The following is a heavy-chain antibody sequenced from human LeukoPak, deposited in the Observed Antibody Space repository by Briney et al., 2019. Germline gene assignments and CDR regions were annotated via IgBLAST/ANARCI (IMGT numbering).Heavy chain of an antibody. V-gene: IGHV3-30*02. D-gene: IGHD1-26*01. CDR1: GFSFITFG. CDR3: ARGRVVGAADY. Sequence: GGSLRLSCAASGFSFITFGIHWVRQAPGKGLEWVAFIRDDGSETYFADFVKGRFTVSRDNAKNSLYLQMNSLRAEDTAVYYCARGRVVGAADYWGQGTLVTVSS. CDR2: IRDDGSET. J-gene: IGHJ4*02.